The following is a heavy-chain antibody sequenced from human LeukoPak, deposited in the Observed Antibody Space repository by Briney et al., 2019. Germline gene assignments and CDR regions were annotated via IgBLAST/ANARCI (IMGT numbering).Heavy chain of an antibody. CDR2: ISWNSGSI. CDR1: GFTFDDYA. V-gene: IGHV3-9*01. CDR3: AKGVVAVAGDDAFDI. Sequence: PGGSLRLSCAASGFTFDDYAMHWVRQAPGKGLEWVSGISWNSGSIGYADSVKGRFTISRDNAKNSLYLQMNSLRAEDTALYYCAKGVVAVAGDDAFDIWGQGTMVTVSS. J-gene: IGHJ3*02. D-gene: IGHD6-19*01.